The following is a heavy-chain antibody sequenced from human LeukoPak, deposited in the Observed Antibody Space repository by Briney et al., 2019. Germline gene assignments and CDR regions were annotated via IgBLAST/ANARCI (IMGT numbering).Heavy chain of an antibody. CDR3: ARDKGDYYGSGSDPIFDP. J-gene: IGHJ5*02. V-gene: IGHV1-69*13. CDR2: IIPIFGTA. D-gene: IGHD3-10*01. CDR1: GGTFSSYA. Sequence: SVKVSCKASGGTFSSYAISWVRQAPGQGLEWMGGIIPIFGTANYAQKFQGGVTITADESTSTAYMELSSLRSEDTAVYYCARDKGDYYGSGSDPIFDPWGQGTLVTVSS.